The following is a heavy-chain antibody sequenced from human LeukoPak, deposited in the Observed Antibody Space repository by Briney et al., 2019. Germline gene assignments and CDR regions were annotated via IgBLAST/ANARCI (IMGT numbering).Heavy chain of an antibody. CDR1: GYTFTNYY. J-gene: IGHJ6*02. V-gene: IGHV1-46*01. Sequence: GASVKVSCKASGYTFTNYYIHWVRQAPGQGLEWMGVINPSGGSTTYAQKFQGRVTMTRDTSTSSVYMELSSLRFEDTAVYYCATMESTYYYYGMDVWGQGTTVTVSS. CDR2: INPSGGST. D-gene: IGHD3-3*01. CDR3: ATMESTYYYYGMDV.